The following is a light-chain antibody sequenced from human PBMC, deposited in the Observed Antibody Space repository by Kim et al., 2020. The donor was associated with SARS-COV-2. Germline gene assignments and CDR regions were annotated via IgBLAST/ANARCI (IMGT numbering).Light chain of an antibody. CDR2: DAS. V-gene: IGKV1-5*01. CDR1: QRITRW. Sequence: SAAIVDSVTITCLASQRITRWLACYQQNPGKAPKRRSYDASILKAGFPSRFSGTGSGTAFTLTFLGLQPDDFSSYYCQQYDTYSYTFGHGTNLE. CDR3: QQYDTYSYT. J-gene: IGKJ2*01.